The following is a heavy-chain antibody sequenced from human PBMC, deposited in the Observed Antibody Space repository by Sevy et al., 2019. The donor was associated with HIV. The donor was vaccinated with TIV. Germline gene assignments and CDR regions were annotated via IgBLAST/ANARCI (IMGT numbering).Heavy chain of an antibody. CDR3: ARVFSGSAPGFDY. CDR2: IKNDGSAK. V-gene: IGHV3-7*01. Sequence: GGSLRLSCAASGITFSESLMSWVRKAPGKGLEWVASIKNDGSAKFNADSVKGRFIISRDNAKNSLYLQMNRLRGDDTARYFCARVFSGSAPGFDYWGQGTLVTVSS. J-gene: IGHJ4*02. CDR1: GITFSESL. D-gene: IGHD6-19*01.